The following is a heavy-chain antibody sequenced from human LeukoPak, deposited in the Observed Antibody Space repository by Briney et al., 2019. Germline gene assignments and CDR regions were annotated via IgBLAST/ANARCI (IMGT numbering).Heavy chain of an antibody. Sequence: PGRSLRLSCAASAFTLDDYAMHWVRHAPGKGLEWASGISWNSGSIGYADSVKGRFTISRDNAKNSLYLQMNSLRAEDTALYYCAKGVEVVPAAAHYFDYWGQGTLVTVSS. CDR2: ISWNSGSI. CDR1: AFTLDDYA. D-gene: IGHD2-2*01. J-gene: IGHJ4*02. V-gene: IGHV3-9*01. CDR3: AKGVEVVPAAAHYFDY.